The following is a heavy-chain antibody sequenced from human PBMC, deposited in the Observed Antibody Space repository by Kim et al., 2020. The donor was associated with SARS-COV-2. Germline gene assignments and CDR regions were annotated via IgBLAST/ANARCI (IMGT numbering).Heavy chain of an antibody. J-gene: IGHJ4*02. V-gene: IGHV4-61*07. D-gene: IGHD6-13*01. Sequence: TNYNPSLKSRVTISVDTSKNQFSLKLSSVTAADTAVYYCAKLGYSSSYDYWGQGTLVTVSS. CDR3: AKLGYSSSYDY. CDR2: T.